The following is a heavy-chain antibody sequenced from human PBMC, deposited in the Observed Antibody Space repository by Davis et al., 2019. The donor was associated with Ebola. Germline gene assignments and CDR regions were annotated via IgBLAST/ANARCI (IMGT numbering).Heavy chain of an antibody. CDR3: ARDSPGWFDP. Sequence: PGGSLRLSCAASGFTFSSYSMNWVRQAPGKGLEWVSSISSSSSYIYYADSVKGRFTISRDNSKNTPYLQMNSLRAEDTAVYYCARDSPGWFDPWGQGTLVTVSS. V-gene: IGHV3-21*01. J-gene: IGHJ5*02. CDR2: ISSSSSYI. CDR1: GFTFSSYS.